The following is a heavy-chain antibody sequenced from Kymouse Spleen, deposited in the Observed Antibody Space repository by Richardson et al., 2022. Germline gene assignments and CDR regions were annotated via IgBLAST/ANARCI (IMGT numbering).Heavy chain of an antibody. Sequence: QVQLVESGGGVVQPGRSLRLSCAASGFTFSSYGMHWVRQAPGKGLEWVAVISYDGSNKYYADSVKGRFTISRDNSKNTLYLQMNSLRAEDTAVYYCAKDGVGATVFDYWGQGTLVTVSS. J-gene: IGHJ4*02. CDR2: ISYDGSNK. CDR1: GFTFSSYG. CDR3: AKDGVGATVFDY. V-gene: IGHV3-30*18. D-gene: IGHD1-26*01.